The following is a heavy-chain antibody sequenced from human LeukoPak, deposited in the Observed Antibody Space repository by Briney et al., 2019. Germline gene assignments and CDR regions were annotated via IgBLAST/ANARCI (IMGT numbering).Heavy chain of an antibody. Sequence: SETLSLTCTVSGGSISSYYWTWVRQPAGKGLEWIGRIYTSGSTNYNPSLKSRVTMSIDTSKNQFSLKLTSVTAADTAVYYCARIRCSDDNCYYFDYWGQGTLVTVSP. CDR3: ARIRCSDDNCYYFDY. V-gene: IGHV4-4*07. J-gene: IGHJ4*02. CDR2: IYTSGST. D-gene: IGHD2-15*01. CDR1: GGSISSYY.